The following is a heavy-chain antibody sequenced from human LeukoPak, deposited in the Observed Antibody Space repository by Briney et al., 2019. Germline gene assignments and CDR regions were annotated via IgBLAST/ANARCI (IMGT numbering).Heavy chain of an antibody. CDR2: IYYSGST. Sequence: SETLSLTCTVSGGSISSYYWSWIRQPPGKGLEWIGYIYYSGSTNYNPSLKSRVTISVDTSKNQFSLKLSSVTAADTAVYYCARDSYDSSGYYYSWFDPWGQGTLVTVSS. V-gene: IGHV4-59*01. J-gene: IGHJ5*02. CDR1: GGSISSYY. CDR3: ARDSYDSSGYYYSWFDP. D-gene: IGHD3-22*01.